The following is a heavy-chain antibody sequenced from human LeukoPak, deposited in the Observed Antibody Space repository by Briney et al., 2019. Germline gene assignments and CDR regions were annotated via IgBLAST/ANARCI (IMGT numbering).Heavy chain of an antibody. CDR1: GFTFSDYY. J-gene: IGHJ1*01. Sequence: EGSLRLSCAASGFTFSDYYMSWIRQAPGKGLEWVSYISSSGSTIYYADSVKGRFTISRDNAKNSLYLQMNSLRAEDTAVYYCATYSSLNRREFQYWGQGTLLTVSS. CDR3: ATYSSLNRREFQY. D-gene: IGHD3-22*01. CDR2: ISSSGSTI. V-gene: IGHV3-11*04.